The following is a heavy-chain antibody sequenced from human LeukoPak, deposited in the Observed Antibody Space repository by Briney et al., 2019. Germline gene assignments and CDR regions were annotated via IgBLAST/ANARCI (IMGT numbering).Heavy chain of an antibody. CDR2: INHSGST. CDR3: AREPSYSSSWFNPGFGPPRPKNWFDP. V-gene: IGHV4-31*03. J-gene: IGHJ5*02. Sequence: SQTLSLTCTVSGGSISSGGYYWSWIRQHPGKGLEWIGEINHSGSTNYNPSLKSRVTISVDTSKNQFSLKLSSVTAADTAVYYCAREPSYSSSWFNPGFGPPRPKNWFDPWGQGTLVTVSS. CDR1: GGSISSGGYY. D-gene: IGHD6-13*01.